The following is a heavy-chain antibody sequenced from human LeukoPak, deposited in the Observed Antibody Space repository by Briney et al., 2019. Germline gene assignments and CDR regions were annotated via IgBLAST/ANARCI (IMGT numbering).Heavy chain of an antibody. CDR1: GYTFTGYY. CDR2: INPNSGGT. V-gene: IGHV1-2*02. D-gene: IGHD2-2*01. CDR3: ARLPGYDSTTKSGY. J-gene: IGHJ4*02. Sequence: GASVTVSCKASGYTFTGYYMHWVRQAPGQGLEWMGWINPNSGGTNYAQKFQGRVTMTRDTSISTAYMELSRLRSDDTAVYYCARLPGYDSTTKSGYWGQGTLVTVSS.